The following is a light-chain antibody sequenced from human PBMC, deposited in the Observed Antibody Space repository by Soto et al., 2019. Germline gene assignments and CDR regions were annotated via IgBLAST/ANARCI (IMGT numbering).Light chain of an antibody. CDR2: GAS. CDR3: QQYENSLWT. V-gene: IGKV3-20*01. J-gene: IGKJ1*01. Sequence: IVLAQSPGTPSLSPGERATLSCRASQSVRSNYLAWYQQKVGQAPRLLIFGASSRATGIPDRFSGSGSGTDFTLTISRLEPEDFAVYYCQQYENSLWTFGQGTKVDIK. CDR1: QSVRSNY.